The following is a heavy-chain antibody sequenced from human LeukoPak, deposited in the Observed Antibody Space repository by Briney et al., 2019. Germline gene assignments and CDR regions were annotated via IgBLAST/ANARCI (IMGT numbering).Heavy chain of an antibody. J-gene: IGHJ6*02. D-gene: IGHD1-26*01. CDR3: ARDWIWVGAGYGLDV. CDR2: IYSDGTT. Sequence: GGSLRLSCAASGFNVTSNYISWVRQAPGKGLVWGSVIYSDGTTYYADFVEGRFSISRDNSKNTVFLQMTNLGAEDSAVYFCARDWIWVGAGYGLDVWGQGTTVVVSS. CDR1: GFNVTSNY. V-gene: IGHV3-53*01.